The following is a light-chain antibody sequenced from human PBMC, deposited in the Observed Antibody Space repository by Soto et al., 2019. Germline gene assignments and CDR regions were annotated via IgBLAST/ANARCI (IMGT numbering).Light chain of an antibody. CDR3: QQSYSTTWT. CDR2: DAS. J-gene: IGKJ1*01. Sequence: DIQMTQSPSTLSASLGDRVTITCRASQSISRSLAWYQQKPGKAPNLLIFDASTLESGVPSRFSGSGFGTEFTLTISGLQPDDFATYYCQQSYSTTWTFGQGTKVEIK. CDR1: QSISRS. V-gene: IGKV1-5*01.